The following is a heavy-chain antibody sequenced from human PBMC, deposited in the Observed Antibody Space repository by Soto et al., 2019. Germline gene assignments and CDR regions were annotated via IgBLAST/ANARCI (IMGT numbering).Heavy chain of an antibody. J-gene: IGHJ6*02. CDR3: ARDFSSPDYYCYYGTDV. D-gene: IGHD6-13*01. CDR1: GGTFSSYA. V-gene: IGHV1-69*13. CDR2: IIPIFGTA. Sequence: ASVKVSCKASGGTFSSYAISWVRQAPGQGLEWMGGIIPIFGTANYAQKFQGRVTITADESTSTAYMELSSLRSEDTAVYYCARDFSSPDYYCYYGTDVWGQGTTVTVSS.